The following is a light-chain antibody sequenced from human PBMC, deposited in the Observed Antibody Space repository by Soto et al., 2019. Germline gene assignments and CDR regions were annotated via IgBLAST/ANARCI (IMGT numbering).Light chain of an antibody. J-gene: IGKJ5*01. Sequence: DLEMQPSPSSLSAFVGDGFTMTCRASQSIGTFLSWYQQKSGRATKLLIYAASSLQIGVPSRFSGSGSGTNFPLTISSLQPEDFATYICQQNYDTPITFGQRTRLEIK. CDR1: QSIGTF. V-gene: IGKV1-39*01. CDR3: QQNYDTPIT. CDR2: AAS.